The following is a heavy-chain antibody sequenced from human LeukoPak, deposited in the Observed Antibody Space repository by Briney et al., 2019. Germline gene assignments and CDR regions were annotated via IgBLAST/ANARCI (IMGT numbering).Heavy chain of an antibody. CDR1: GYTFTSYD. CDR2: MNPNSGNT. CDR3: ARERRQQLLRRNWFDP. J-gene: IGHJ5*02. V-gene: IGHV1-8*01. Sequence: ASVKVSCKASGYTFTSYDINWVRQATGQGLEWMGWMNPNSGNTGYAQKFQGRVTMTRNTSISTAYMELSSLRSEDTAVCYCARERRQQLLRRNWFDPWGQGTLVTVSS. D-gene: IGHD6-13*01.